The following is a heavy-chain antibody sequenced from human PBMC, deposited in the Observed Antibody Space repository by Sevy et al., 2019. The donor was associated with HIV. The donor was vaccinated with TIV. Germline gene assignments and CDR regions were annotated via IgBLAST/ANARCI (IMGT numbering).Heavy chain of an antibody. CDR3: ARRGIAAALSFDY. Sequence: SETLSLTCAVYGGSFSGYYWSWIRQPPGKGLEWIGEINHSGSTNYNPSLKSRVTISVDTSKNQFSLKLSSVTAADTAVYYCARRGIAAALSFDYWGQGTLVTVSS. D-gene: IGHD6-13*01. CDR2: INHSGST. CDR1: GGSFSGYY. V-gene: IGHV4-34*01. J-gene: IGHJ4*02.